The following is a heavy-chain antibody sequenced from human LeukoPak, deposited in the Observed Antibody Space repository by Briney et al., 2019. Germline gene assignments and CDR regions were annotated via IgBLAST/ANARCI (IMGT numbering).Heavy chain of an antibody. D-gene: IGHD1-14*01. CDR3: ATETNGRHYDY. CDR1: GLTFSTSG. V-gene: IGHV3-21*06. Sequence: GGSLRLSCTASGLTFSTSGFNWVRQAPGKGLEWVASIGPTGSDRYYADSIKGRFTISRDNANNFLYLQMNSLRAEDTAVYYCATETNGRHYDYWGQGTLLTVSS. CDR2: IGPTGSDR. J-gene: IGHJ4*02.